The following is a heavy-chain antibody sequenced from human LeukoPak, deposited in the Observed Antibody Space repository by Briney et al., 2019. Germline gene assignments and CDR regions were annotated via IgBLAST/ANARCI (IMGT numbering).Heavy chain of an antibody. J-gene: IGHJ4*02. V-gene: IGHV4-34*01. Sequence: FGDYAMRWLPQPPGKGREGIGEINHSVTTNYNSSLKSRVTISLDTSKTQFSLKLNSVTAPDTAVYFCVRDRGGGNWLDYWGQGTLVTASS. CDR2: INHSVTT. CDR3: VRDRGGGNWLDY. D-gene: IGHD1-20*01. CDR1: FGDYA.